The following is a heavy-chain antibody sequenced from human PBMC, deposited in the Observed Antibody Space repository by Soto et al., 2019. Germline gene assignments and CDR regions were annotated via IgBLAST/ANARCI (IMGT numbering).Heavy chain of an antibody. J-gene: IGHJ1*01. CDR1: LFSLVFIGIY. D-gene: IGHD6-19*01. CDR3: ARGIAVAGKYFQF. Sequence: SGPTPVNPTKILTLTCTFSLFSLVFIGIYVIWILQPPGKALEWLAIIDWDDAKYYSTSLKTRLTISKDNSKNQVVLTMANMDPVDTATYYCARGIAVAGKYFQFWGQGTLVTVSS. CDR2: IDWDDAK. V-gene: IGHV2-70*01.